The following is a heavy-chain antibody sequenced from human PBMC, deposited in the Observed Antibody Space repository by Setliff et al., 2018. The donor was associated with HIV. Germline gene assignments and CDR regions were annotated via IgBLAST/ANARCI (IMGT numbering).Heavy chain of an antibody. J-gene: IGHJ4*02. CDR3: ATTTAPAGPFDY. CDR1: GGSSGSSNYY. Sequence: KPSETLSLTCTVSGGSISGGSSGSSNYYWGWLRQPAGKGLEWIGRVYSSGNTYYNPSLKSRAAISLNTSKNQFSLRLRSVTAADTAIYYCATTTAPAGPFDYWGLGTLVTVSS. CDR2: VYSSGNT. D-gene: IGHD1-1*01. V-gene: IGHV4-61*02.